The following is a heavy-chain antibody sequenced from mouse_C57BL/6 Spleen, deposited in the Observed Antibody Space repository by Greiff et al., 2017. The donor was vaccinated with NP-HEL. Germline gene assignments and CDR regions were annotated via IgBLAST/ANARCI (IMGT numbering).Heavy chain of an antibody. CDR2: INPGSGGT. CDR3: ARCSSPSRAMDY. J-gene: IGHJ4*01. D-gene: IGHD1-1*01. CDR1: GYAFTNYL. Sequence: QVQLQQSGAELVRPGTSVKVSCKASGYAFTNYLIEWVKQRPGQGLEWIGVINPGSGGTNYNEKFKGKATLTADKSSSTAYMQLSSLTSEDSAVYFCARCSSPSRAMDYWGQGTSVTVSS. V-gene: IGHV1-54*01.